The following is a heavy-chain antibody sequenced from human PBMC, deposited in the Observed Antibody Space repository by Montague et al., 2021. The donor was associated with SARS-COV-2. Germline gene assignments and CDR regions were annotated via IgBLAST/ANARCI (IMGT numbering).Heavy chain of an antibody. Sequence: SETLSLTCTVSGGSISSYYWSWIRQPPGKGLEWIGYIYYSGSTNYNPSLKSRVTISVDTSKNQFSLKPSSVTAADTAVYYCARRSYDILTGYSIPDWFDPWGQGTLVTVSS. CDR2: IYYSGST. CDR1: GGSISSYY. CDR3: ARRSYDILTGYSIPDWFDP. J-gene: IGHJ5*02. D-gene: IGHD3-9*01. V-gene: IGHV4-59*08.